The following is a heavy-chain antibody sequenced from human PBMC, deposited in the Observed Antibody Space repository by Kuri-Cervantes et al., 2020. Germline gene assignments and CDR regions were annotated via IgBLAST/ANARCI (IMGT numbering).Heavy chain of an antibody. J-gene: IGHJ5*02. CDR1: GYTFTSYD. Sequence: GGSLRLSCKGSGYTFTSYDINWVRQATGQGLEWMGWMNPNSGNTGYAQKFQGRVTMTRNTSISTAYMELSSLRSEDTAVYYCARPGPWFDPWGQGTLVTVSS. CDR2: MNPNSGNT. D-gene: IGHD2-8*02. CDR3: ARPGPWFDP. V-gene: IGHV1-8*02.